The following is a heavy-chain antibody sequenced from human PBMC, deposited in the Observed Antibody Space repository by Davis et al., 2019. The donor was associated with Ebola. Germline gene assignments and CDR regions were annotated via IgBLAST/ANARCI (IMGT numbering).Heavy chain of an antibody. CDR1: GYTFTTYD. CDR3: ARGGYFDWLTRWHYYGMDV. CDR2: INPYIYNL. V-gene: IGHV1-8*01. J-gene: IGHJ6*02. D-gene: IGHD3-9*01. Sequence: AASVKVSCKASGYTFTTYDIHWVRQATGQALAWMGFINPYIYNLGYAQKFQGRVTMTRSTPISTAYMELSSLRYEDTAVYYCARGGYFDWLTRWHYYGMDVWGQGTTVTVSS.